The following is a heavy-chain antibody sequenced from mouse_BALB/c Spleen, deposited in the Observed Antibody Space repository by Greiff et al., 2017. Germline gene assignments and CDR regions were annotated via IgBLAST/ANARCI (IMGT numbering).Heavy chain of an antibody. V-gene: IGHV5-6-3*01. CDR2: INSNGGST. J-gene: IGHJ4*01. Sequence: EVQGVESGGGLVQPGGSLKLSCAASGFTFSSYGMSWVRQTPDKRLELVATINSNGGSTYYPDSVKGRFTISRDNAKNTLYLQMSSLKSEDTAMYYCARDRGGNYLYNAMDYWGQGTTVTVSS. CDR3: ARDRGGNYLYNAMDY. CDR1: GFTFSSYG. D-gene: IGHD2-1*01.